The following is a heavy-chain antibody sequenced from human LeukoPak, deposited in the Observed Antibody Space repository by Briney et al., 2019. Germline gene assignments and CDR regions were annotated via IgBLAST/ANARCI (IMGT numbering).Heavy chain of an antibody. Sequence: GSSVKVSCKASGGTFSSYAISWVRQAPGQGLEWMGGIIPIFGTANYAQKFRGRVTMTEDTSTDTAYMELSSLRSEDTAVYYCATLRITIFTNWFDPWGQGTPVTVSS. J-gene: IGHJ5*02. CDR3: ATLRITIFTNWFDP. CDR2: IIPIFGTA. V-gene: IGHV1-69*06. CDR1: GGTFSSYA. D-gene: IGHD3-3*01.